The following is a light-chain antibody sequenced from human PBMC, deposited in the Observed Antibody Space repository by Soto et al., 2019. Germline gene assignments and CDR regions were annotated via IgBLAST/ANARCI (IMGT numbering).Light chain of an antibody. V-gene: IGKV3-15*01. CDR3: QQYNNWPET. J-gene: IGKJ1*01. CDR1: QSVSSN. Sequence: EIVMTQSPATLSVSPGERATLSCRVSQSVSSNLAWYQQKPGQAPRLLIYGASTRATGIPARFSGSGSGTEFTLTISSLQPEDFAVYYCQQYNNWPETFGQGTKVDIK. CDR2: GAS.